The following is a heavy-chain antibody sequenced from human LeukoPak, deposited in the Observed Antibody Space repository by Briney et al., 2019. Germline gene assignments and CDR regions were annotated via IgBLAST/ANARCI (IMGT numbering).Heavy chain of an antibody. CDR2: INPSGGST. D-gene: IGHD3-3*02. CDR3: ATFLRAARGNNWFDP. J-gene: IGHJ5*02. CDR1: GYTFTSYY. V-gene: IGHV1-46*01. Sequence: ASVKVSCMASGYTFTSYYMHWVRQAPGQGLEWMGIINPSGGSTSYAQKFQGRVAMTRDTSTSTVYMELSSLRSEDTAVYYCATFLRAARGNNWFDPWGQGTLVTVSS.